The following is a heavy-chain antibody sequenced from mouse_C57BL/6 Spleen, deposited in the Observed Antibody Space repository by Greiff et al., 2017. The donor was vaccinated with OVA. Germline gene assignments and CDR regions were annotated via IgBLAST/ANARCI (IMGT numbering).Heavy chain of an antibody. V-gene: IGHV1-52*01. Sequence: VQLQQPGAELVRPGSSVKLSCKASGYTFTSYWMHWVKQRPIQGLEWIGNIDPSDSETHYNQKFKDKATLTVDKSSSTAYMQLSSLTSEDSAVYYCARWGGSRRDYYAMDYWGQGTSVTVSS. CDR3: ARWGGSRRDYYAMDY. J-gene: IGHJ4*01. CDR2: IDPSDSET. CDR1: GYTFTSYW. D-gene: IGHD1-1*01.